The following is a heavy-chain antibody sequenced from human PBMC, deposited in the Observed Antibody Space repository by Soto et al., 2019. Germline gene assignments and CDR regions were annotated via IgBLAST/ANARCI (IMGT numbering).Heavy chain of an antibody. CDR1: GFTFSSYF. D-gene: IGHD1-1*01. CDR3: VKDLEEMETYYYYYYGMDV. V-gene: IGHV3-30*02. J-gene: IGHJ6*02. CDR2: IWYDGSNK. Sequence: GGSLRLSCAASGFTFSSYFMHWVRQAPGKGLEWVAVIWYDGSNKYYADSVKGRFTISRDNSKNTLYLQMNSLRAEDTAVYYCVKDLEEMETYYYYYYGMDVWGQGTTVTVSS.